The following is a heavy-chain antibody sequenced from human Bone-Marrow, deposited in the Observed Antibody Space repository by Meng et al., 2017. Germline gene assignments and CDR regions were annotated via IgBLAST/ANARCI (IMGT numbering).Heavy chain of an antibody. J-gene: IGHJ4*02. CDR1: GFTFSSYA. CDR3: AKDARRFAGDYGDYEG. Sequence: GESLKISCAASGFTFSSYAMSWVRQAPGKGLEWVSAISGSGGSTYYADSVKGRFTISRDNSKNTLYLQMNSLRAEDTAVYYCAKDARRFAGDYGDYEGWGQGTLVTVSS. D-gene: IGHD4-17*01. V-gene: IGHV3-23*01. CDR2: ISGSGGST.